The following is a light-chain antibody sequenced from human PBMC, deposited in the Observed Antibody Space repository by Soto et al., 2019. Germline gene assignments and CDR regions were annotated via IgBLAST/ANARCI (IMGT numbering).Light chain of an antibody. CDR2: DAS. V-gene: IGKV3-11*01. CDR1: QSVRTY. CDR3: QQRNTWPPIT. Sequence: ILLTQXXXXLXXXAXEIATLSXRASQSVRTYLAWYQVRPGQAPRLLIYDASRRASGVPARFSGSGSGTDFTLTISSLEPEDFALYYCQQRNTWPPITFGQGTRLEIK. J-gene: IGKJ5*01.